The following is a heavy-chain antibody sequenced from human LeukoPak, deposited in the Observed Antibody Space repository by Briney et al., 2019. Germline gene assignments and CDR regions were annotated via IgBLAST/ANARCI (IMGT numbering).Heavy chain of an antibody. J-gene: IGHJ4*02. D-gene: IGHD3-22*01. CDR3: ARGQPDSSGDTEFDY. Sequence: GASVKVSCKASGYAFTSYGISWVRQAPGQGLEWMGWISAYNGNTNYAQKLQGRVTMTTDTSTSTAYMELRSLRSDDTAVYYCARGQPDSSGDTEFDYWGQGTLVTVSS. CDR2: ISAYNGNT. V-gene: IGHV1-18*01. CDR1: GYAFTSYG.